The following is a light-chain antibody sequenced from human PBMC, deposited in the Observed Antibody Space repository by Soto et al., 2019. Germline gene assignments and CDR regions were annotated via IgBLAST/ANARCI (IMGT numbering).Light chain of an antibody. J-gene: IGKJ2*01. Sequence: IVLTQSPGTLSLSPGERATLSCRASQSISSSYLAWYQQKPGQAPRLLIYGASRRATGIPDRFSGRESGTHFTLTITTLEPEDSAVYFCQQYASSPYTFGQGTKVEIK. CDR2: GAS. V-gene: IGKV3-20*01. CDR3: QQYASSPYT. CDR1: QSISSSY.